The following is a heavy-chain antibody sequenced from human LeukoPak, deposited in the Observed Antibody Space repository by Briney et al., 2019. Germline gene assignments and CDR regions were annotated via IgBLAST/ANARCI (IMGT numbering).Heavy chain of an antibody. J-gene: IGHJ4*02. CDR2: IYPGDSDT. D-gene: IGHD3-22*01. CDR1: GYSFTSYW. Sequence: GESLKISCKGSGYSFTSYWIGWVRQLPGKGLEWMGIIYPGDSDTRYSPSFQGQVTISADKSISTAYLQWSSLKASDTAMYYCARRAYYDSSGYYYDNPFDYWGQGTLVTVSS. V-gene: IGHV5-51*01. CDR3: ARRAYYDSSGYYYDNPFDY.